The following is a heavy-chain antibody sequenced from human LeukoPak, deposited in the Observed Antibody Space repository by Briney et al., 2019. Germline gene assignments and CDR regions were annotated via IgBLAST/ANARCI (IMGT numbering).Heavy chain of an antibody. CDR2: IYYSGST. CDR3: ARGSNSGYSYGYWYFDL. Sequence: PSETLSLTCTVSGGSISSSSYYWGWIRQPPGKGLEWIGSIYYSGSTYYNPSLKSRVTISVDTSKNQFSLKLSSVTAADTAVYYCARGSNSGYSYGYWYFDLWGRGTLVTVSS. V-gene: IGHV4-39*07. D-gene: IGHD5-18*01. J-gene: IGHJ2*01. CDR1: GGSISSSSYY.